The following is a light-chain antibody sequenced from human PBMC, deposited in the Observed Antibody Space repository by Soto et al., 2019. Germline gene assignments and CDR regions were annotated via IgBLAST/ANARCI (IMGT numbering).Light chain of an antibody. CDR1: QSVKTF. J-gene: IGKJ4*01. Sequence: EIVLTQSPATLSLSPGERATLFCRATQSVKTFLVWYQQKPGQAPRLLIYGASTRATGIPARFSGSGSGTDFTLTISRLEPEDFAVYYCQQYRSSRSTFGGGTKEDI. CDR2: GAS. V-gene: IGKV3-20*01. CDR3: QQYRSSRST.